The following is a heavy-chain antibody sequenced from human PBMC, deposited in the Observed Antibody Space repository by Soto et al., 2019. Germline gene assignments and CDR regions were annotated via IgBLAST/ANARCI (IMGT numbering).Heavy chain of an antibody. Sequence: GSGPTLVNPTQTLTLTCTFSGFSLSTSGVGVGWIRQPPGKALEWLALIYWDDDKRYSPSLKSRLTITKDTSKNQVVLTMTNMDPVDTATYYCAHSPLARRFLEWPYFDYWGQGTLVTVSS. V-gene: IGHV2-5*02. CDR3: AHSPLARRFLEWPYFDY. D-gene: IGHD3-3*01. J-gene: IGHJ4*02. CDR1: GFSLSTSGVG. CDR2: IYWDDDK.